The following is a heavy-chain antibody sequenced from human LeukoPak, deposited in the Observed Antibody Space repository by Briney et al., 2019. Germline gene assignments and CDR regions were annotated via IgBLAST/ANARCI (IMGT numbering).Heavy chain of an antibody. J-gene: IGHJ5*02. V-gene: IGHV3-11*01. CDR1: GFAFSDYY. D-gene: IGHD3-10*01. Sequence: PGGSLRLSCAASGFAFSDYYMSWIRQAPGKGLEWVSYISSSGSTIYYADSVKGRFAISRDNAKNSLYLQMNSLRAEDTAVYYCARGRYYGSGSYDWFDPWGQGTLVTVSS. CDR2: ISSSGSTI. CDR3: ARGRYYGSGSYDWFDP.